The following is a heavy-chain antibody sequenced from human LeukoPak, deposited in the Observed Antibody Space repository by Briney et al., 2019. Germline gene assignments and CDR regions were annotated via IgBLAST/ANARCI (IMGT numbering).Heavy chain of an antibody. CDR1: GGSISSYY. V-gene: IGHV4-59*01. Sequence: PSETLSLTCTVSGGSISSYYWSWIRQPPGKGLEWIGYIYYSGSTNYNPSLKSRVTISVDTSKNQFSLKLSSVTAADTAVYYCASNQGRGYSGYDSGGYFDYWGQGTLVTVSS. J-gene: IGHJ4*02. CDR2: IYYSGST. CDR3: ASNQGRGYSGYDSGGYFDY. D-gene: IGHD5-12*01.